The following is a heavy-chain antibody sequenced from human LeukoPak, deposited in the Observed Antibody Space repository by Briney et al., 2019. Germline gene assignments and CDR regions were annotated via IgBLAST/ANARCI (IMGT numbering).Heavy chain of an antibody. V-gene: IGHV3-21*01. CDR2: INSYSSYI. Sequence: PGGSLRLSCAASKFTFSSYSMNWVRQAPGKGLEWVSSINSYSSYIYYADSVKGRFTISRDNSKNTLYLQMGSLTAEDMAVYYCARRFAAQLAFVDVWGKGTTVTISS. D-gene: IGHD3-3*02. CDR1: KFTFSSYS. CDR3: ARRFAAQLAFVDV. J-gene: IGHJ6*04.